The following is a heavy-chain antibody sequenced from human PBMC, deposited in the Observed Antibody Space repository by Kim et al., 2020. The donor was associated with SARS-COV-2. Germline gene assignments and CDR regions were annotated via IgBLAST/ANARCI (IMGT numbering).Heavy chain of an antibody. J-gene: IGHJ6*03. D-gene: IGHD3-3*01. CDR3: ARSTYDSYYYMDV. V-gene: IGHV1-3*01. Sequence: SQKFQGRVTITRDTSASTAYMELSSLRSEDTAVYYCARSTYDSYYYMDVWGKGTTVTVSS.